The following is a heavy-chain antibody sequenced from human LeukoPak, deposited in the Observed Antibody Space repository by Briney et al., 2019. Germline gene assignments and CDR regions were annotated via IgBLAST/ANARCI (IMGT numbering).Heavy chain of an antibody. J-gene: IGHJ4*02. CDR3: VRRDSGWNYFDY. Sequence: SETLSLTCAVSGGSINNHYWGWIRQPPGKGLQWIGDIYYTGKNNYNPSLKSRVTISLDTSKDHLSLKLTPVLAADTAIYYCVRRDSGWNYFDYWGQGILVTVSS. V-gene: IGHV4-59*08. D-gene: IGHD5-12*01. CDR1: GGSINNHY. CDR2: IYYTGKN.